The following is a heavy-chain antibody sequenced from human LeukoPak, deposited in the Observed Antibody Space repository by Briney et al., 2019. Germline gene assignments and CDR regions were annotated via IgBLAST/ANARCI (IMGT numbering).Heavy chain of an antibody. V-gene: IGHV3-23*01. D-gene: IGHD3-22*01. CDR3: AKSSYYDSSGFYREHYFDY. CDR1: GFIFNNFG. CDR2: ISGTGGST. Sequence: GGSLRLSCVASGFIFNNFGMSWVRQAPGKGLEWVSSISGTGGSTHYADSVKGRFTISRDNSKNTLYLQMNSLRAGDTAVYYCAKSSYYDSSGFYREHYFDYWGQGALVPVSS. J-gene: IGHJ4*02.